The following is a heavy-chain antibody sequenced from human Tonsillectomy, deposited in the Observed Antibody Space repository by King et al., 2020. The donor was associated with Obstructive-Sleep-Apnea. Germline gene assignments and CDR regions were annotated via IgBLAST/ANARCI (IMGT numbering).Heavy chain of an antibody. CDR2: ISGYNGNT. D-gene: IGHD3-22*01. J-gene: IGHJ4*02. CDR3: ARDYFDSSGYSPQPSDY. CDR1: GYTFTSYG. Sequence: QLVQSGAEVKKPGASVKVSCKASGYTFTSYGISWVRQAPGQGLEWMAWISGYNGNTNYARKLQGRVTMTTDTSTSTAYMELRVLRSDDTAVYYCARDYFDSSGYSPQPSDYWGQGTLVTVSS. V-gene: IGHV1-18*04.